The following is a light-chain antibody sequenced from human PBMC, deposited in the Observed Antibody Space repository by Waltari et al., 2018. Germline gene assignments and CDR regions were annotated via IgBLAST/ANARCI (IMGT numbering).Light chain of an antibody. CDR1: QSLLHTNGRNY. J-gene: IGKJ1*01. CDR2: SGS. V-gene: IGKV2-28*01. Sequence: DIVMTQSPLSLPVTPGEPASISCRSSQSLLHTNGRNYLNWFLQKPGQSPQLLIYSGSVRASGVPDRFSGSGSGTEFTLQISRVEAEDVGVYYCMQTLYLPRTFGQGTKVEIK. CDR3: MQTLYLPRT.